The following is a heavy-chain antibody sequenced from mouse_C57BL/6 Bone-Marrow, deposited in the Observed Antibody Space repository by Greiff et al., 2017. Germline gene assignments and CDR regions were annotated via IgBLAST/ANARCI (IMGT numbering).Heavy chain of an antibody. CDR1: GFTFSDYG. CDR2: ISSGSSTI. Sequence: DVQLVESGGGLVKPGGSLKLSCAASGFTFSDYGMHWVRQAPEKGLEWVAYISSGSSTINYADTVKGRFTISRDNATNTLFLQMTGLRAEDTAMYYGARRGGLNYFDYWGHGTTLTVAS. J-gene: IGHJ2*01. CDR3: ARRGGLNYFDY. V-gene: IGHV5-17*01.